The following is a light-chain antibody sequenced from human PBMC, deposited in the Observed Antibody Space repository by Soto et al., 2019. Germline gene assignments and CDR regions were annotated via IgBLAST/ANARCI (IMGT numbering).Light chain of an antibody. Sequence: ENVLTQSPDTLSLSPGEKATLSCRARQSVTTGYLAWYQQNPGQAPRLLVYGTSSRPTGIPDRFSGSGSGKDFTLTISRLEPEDFAVYFCQQYSTSPPTFGPGTKVEIK. CDR2: GTS. J-gene: IGKJ3*01. V-gene: IGKV3-20*01. CDR1: QSVTTGY. CDR3: QQYSTSPPT.